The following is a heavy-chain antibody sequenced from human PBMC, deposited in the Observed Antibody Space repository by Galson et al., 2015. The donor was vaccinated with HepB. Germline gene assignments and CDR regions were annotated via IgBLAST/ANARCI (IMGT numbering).Heavy chain of an antibody. CDR2: ILPIFNTT. J-gene: IGHJ3*01. CDR1: GGTFNNYA. Sequence: SVKVSCKASGGTFNNYAVSWVRQAPGQGLECLGGILPIFNTTTYPQKFQGRVTLTADESTGTAYLELNSLRSEDTALYYCARGEQQLVLKLSAFNVWGPGTMVAVSS. D-gene: IGHD6-13*01. CDR3: ARGEQQLVLKLSAFNV. V-gene: IGHV1-69*13.